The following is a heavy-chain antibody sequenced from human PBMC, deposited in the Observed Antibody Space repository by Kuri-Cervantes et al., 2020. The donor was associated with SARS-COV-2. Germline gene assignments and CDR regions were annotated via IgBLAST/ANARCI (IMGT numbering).Heavy chain of an antibody. CDR2: IYSGGST. V-gene: IGHV3-53*01. D-gene: IGHD3-10*01. Sequence: GESLKISCAASGFTVSSNYMSWVRQAPGKGLEWVSVIYSGGSTYYADSVKGRFTISRDNSKNTLYLQMNSLRAEDTAVYYCARDVLLWFREYKGKFDYWGQGTLVTVSS. CDR1: GFTVSSNY. J-gene: IGHJ4*02. CDR3: ARDVLLWFREYKGKFDY.